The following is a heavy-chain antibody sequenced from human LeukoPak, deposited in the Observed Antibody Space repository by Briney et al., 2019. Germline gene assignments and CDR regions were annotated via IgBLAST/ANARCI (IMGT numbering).Heavy chain of an antibody. CDR1: GFTFSSYA. V-gene: IGHV3-23*01. CDR2: ISGSGGST. Sequence: PGGTLRLSCAASGFTFSSYAMSWVRQAPGKGLEWVSGISGSGGSTYYADSVKGRFTISRDNSKNTLYLQMNSLRAEDTAVYYCARDYDGSGYFGYWGQGTLVTVSS. D-gene: IGHD3-22*01. CDR3: ARDYDGSGYFGY. J-gene: IGHJ4*02.